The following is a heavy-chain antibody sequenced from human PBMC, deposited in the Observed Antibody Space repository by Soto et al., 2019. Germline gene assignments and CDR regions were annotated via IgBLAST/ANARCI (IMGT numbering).Heavy chain of an antibody. D-gene: IGHD6-6*01. V-gene: IGHV3-23*01. CDR2: VSGSGGST. CDR1: GFTFSSYA. CDR3: AKEVTAARSRYYFDY. Sequence: GGSLRLSCAASGFTFSSYAMSWVRQAPGKGLEWVSAVSGSGGSTYYADSVKGRFTISRDNSKNTLYLQMNSLRAEDTAVYYCAKEVTAARSRYYFDYWGQGTLVTAPQ. J-gene: IGHJ4*02.